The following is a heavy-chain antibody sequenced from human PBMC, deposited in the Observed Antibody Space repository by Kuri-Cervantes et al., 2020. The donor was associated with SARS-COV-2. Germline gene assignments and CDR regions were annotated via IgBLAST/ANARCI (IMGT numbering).Heavy chain of an antibody. J-gene: IGHJ4*02. D-gene: IGHD5-24*01. V-gene: IGHV3-48*01. CDR2: ISSSSSTI. CDR1: GFTFSSYS. CDR3: AKDGGDGYNLWYFDY. Sequence: GESLKISCAASGFTFSSYSMNWVRQAPGKGLEWVSYISSSSSTIYYADSVKGRFTISRDNAKNSLYLQMNSLRAEDTAVYYCAKDGGDGYNLWYFDYWGQGTLVTVSS.